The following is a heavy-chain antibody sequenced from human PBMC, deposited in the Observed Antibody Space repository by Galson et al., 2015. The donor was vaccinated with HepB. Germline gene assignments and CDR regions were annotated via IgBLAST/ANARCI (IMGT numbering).Heavy chain of an antibody. CDR2: ISPYNGNT. Sequence: SVKVSCKASGYTYTNYGITWVRQAPGQGLEWMGWISPYNGNTNHAQKLQGRVTLTTDTSTTTAYMELRSLRSDDTAVYYCARGGVYCSGGSCPFNWFDPWGQGTLVTVSS. CDR3: ARGGVYCSGGSCPFNWFDP. CDR1: GYTYTNYG. V-gene: IGHV1-18*01. D-gene: IGHD2-15*01. J-gene: IGHJ5*02.